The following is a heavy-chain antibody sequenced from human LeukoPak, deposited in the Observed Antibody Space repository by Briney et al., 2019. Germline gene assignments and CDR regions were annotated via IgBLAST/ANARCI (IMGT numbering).Heavy chain of an antibody. CDR3: ARDSSGYQ. D-gene: IGHD3-22*01. CDR2: IKEDGSEK. J-gene: IGHJ4*02. Sequence: PGGSLRLSCAASGFTFSSYTMNWVRQAPGKGLEWVANIKEDGSEKYYGDSVKGRFTISRDNAKNSLYLEMNSLRVEDTAMYYCARDSSGYQWGQGTLVTVSS. V-gene: IGHV3-7*01. CDR1: GFTFSSYT.